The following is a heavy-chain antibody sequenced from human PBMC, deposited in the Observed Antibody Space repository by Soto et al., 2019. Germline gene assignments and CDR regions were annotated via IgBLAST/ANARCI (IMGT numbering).Heavy chain of an antibody. CDR1: GGTFSSYT. D-gene: IGHD3-16*02. V-gene: IGHV1-69*02. J-gene: IGHJ3*02. CDR2: IIPILGIA. CDR3: ARASGYDYIWGSYRYRGGAFDI. Sequence: QVQLVQSGAEVKKPGSSVKVSCKASGGTFSSYTISWVRQAPGQGLEWMGRIIPILGIANYAQKFQGRITINADKSTSTAYMELSSLRSEDTAVYYCARASGYDYIWGSYRYRGGAFDIWGQGTMVTVSS.